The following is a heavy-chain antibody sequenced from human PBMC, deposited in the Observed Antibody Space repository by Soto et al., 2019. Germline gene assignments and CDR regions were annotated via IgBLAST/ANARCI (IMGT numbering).Heavy chain of an antibody. D-gene: IGHD3-22*01. CDR2: ISGSGGST. CDR3: AKDGVEVYHDSSAYWPA. CDR1: GFTFRSFA. Sequence: GGSLRLSCAASGFTFRSFAMNWVRQAPGKGLEWVSRISGSGGSTYYADSVKGRFTMSRDNAKNTLFLQMNSLRVEDTAVYYCAKDGVEVYHDSSAYWPAWGPGTLVTVSS. J-gene: IGHJ5*02. V-gene: IGHV3-23*01.